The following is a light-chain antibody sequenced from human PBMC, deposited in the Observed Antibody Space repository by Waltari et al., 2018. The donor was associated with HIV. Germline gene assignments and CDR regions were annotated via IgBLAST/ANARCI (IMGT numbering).Light chain of an antibody. CDR2: GAS. Sequence: DIVLTQSPGPLSLSPGERATLSCRASQSVSSSYLAWYQQKPGQAPRLHIYGASSRATGIPDRFSCSGSGTDFTLTISRLEPEDFAVYYCQQYGSLYTFGQGTKLEIK. CDR1: QSVSSSY. CDR3: QQYGSLYT. J-gene: IGKJ2*01. V-gene: IGKV3-20*01.